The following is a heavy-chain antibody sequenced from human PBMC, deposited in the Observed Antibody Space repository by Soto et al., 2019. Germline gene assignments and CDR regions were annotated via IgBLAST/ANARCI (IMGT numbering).Heavy chain of an antibody. J-gene: IGHJ4*02. CDR3: ARGPGAARPIDY. CDR1: EYTFTSYD. D-gene: IGHD6-6*01. V-gene: IGHV1-8*01. CDR2: MNPNSGNT. Sequence: ASVKVSCKASEYTFTSYDINWVRQATGQGLEWMGWMNPNSGNTGYAQKFQGRVTMTRNTSISTAYMELSSLRSEDTAVYYCARGPGAARPIDYWGQGTLVTVSS.